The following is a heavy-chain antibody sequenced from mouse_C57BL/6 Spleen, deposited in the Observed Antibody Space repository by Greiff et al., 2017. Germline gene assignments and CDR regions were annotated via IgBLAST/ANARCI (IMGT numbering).Heavy chain of an antibody. Sequence: VQLKQSGPGLVAPSQSLSITCPVSGFSLTSYAISWVRQPPGKGLEWLGVLWTGGGTNYNSALKSRLSISKDNSKSQVFLKMNSLQTDDTARYYCARKGDFDPGAMDYRGQGTSVTVST. J-gene: IGHJ4*01. CDR2: LWTGGGT. V-gene: IGHV2-9-1*01. CDR3: ARKGDFDPGAMDY. CDR1: GFSLTSYA. D-gene: IGHD3-3*01.